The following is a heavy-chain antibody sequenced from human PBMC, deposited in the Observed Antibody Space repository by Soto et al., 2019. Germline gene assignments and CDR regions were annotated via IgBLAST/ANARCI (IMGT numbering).Heavy chain of an antibody. J-gene: IGHJ6*03. CDR2: ISYDGSNK. V-gene: IGHV3-30*18. Sequence: QVQLVESGGGVVQPGRSLRLSCAASGFTFSSYGMHWVRQAPGKGLEWVAVISYDGSNKYYADSVKGRFTISRDNSKTTLYLQMNSLRAEDTAVYYCAKDGGWLRLAYYYLDVWGKGTTVTVSS. D-gene: IGHD5-12*01. CDR1: GFTFSSYG. CDR3: AKDGGWLRLAYYYLDV.